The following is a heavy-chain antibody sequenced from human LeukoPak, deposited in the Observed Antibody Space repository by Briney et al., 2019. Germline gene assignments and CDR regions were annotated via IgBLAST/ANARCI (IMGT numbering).Heavy chain of an antibody. CDR1: GFTFSSYS. CDR2: IWYDGSNK. J-gene: IGHJ4*02. CDR3: ARDPSTVTTSQFDY. Sequence: GGSLRLSCAASGFTFSSYSMHWVRQAPGKGLERVAVIWYDGSNKYYADSVKGRFIISRDNSKNTLYLQMNSLRAEDTAVYYCARDPSTVTTSQFDYWGQGTLVTVSS. D-gene: IGHD4-17*01. V-gene: IGHV3-33*01.